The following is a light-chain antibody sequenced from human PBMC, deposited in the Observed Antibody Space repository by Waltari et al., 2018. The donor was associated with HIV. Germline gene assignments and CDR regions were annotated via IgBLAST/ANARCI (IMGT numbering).Light chain of an antibody. J-gene: IGLJ2*01. CDR2: SNN. Sequence: QSVLTQPPSASGTPGQRVTISCSGSSSNIGSNTVNWYQQLPGTAPKLLIDSNNKRPSWVPDRFSGSKSGTSASLAISGLQSEDEADYYCAAWDDSLNGQVFGGGTKLTVL. V-gene: IGLV1-44*01. CDR3: AAWDDSLNGQV. CDR1: SSNIGSNT.